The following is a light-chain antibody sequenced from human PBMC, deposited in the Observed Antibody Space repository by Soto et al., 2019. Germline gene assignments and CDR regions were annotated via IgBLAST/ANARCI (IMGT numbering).Light chain of an antibody. J-gene: IGKJ5*01. V-gene: IGKV3-15*01. CDR3: QQCSKWPPVT. CDR1: QSVSSN. CDR2: GAS. Sequence: EIVMTQSPATLSVSPGERATLSCRASQSVSSNLAWYQQKPGQAPRLLIYGASTRATGIPARFSGSGSGTEFTLTISSLQSEDFAVYYWQQCSKWPPVTFGQGTRLEIK.